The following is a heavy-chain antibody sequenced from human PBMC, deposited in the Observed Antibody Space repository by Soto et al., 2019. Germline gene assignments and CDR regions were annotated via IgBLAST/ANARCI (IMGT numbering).Heavy chain of an antibody. D-gene: IGHD3-10*01. CDR3: AAGRGSGSSGFRYYYYYMDV. V-gene: IGHV1-58*02. J-gene: IGHJ6*03. CDR1: GFTFTSSA. CDR2: IVVGSGNT. Sequence: ASVKVSCKASGFTFTSSAMQWVRQARGQRLEWIGWIVVGSGNTNYAQKFQERVTITRDMSTSTAYMEVSSLRSEDTAVYYCAAGRGSGSSGFRYYYYYMDVWGKGTTVTVSS.